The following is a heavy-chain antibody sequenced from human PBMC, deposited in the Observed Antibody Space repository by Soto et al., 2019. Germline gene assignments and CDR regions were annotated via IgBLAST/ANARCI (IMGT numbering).Heavy chain of an antibody. CDR1: GGSISSGGYY. CDR2: IYYSGST. J-gene: IGHJ3*02. V-gene: IGHV4-31*03. Sequence: QVQLQESGPGLVKPSQTLSLTCTVSGGSISSGGYYWSWIRQHPGKGLEWIGYIYYSGSTYYNPSLKRRVTISVDPSKNQFSLKLSSVTAADTAVYYCARPGNRGHAFDIWGQGTMVTVSS. CDR3: ARPGNRGHAFDI.